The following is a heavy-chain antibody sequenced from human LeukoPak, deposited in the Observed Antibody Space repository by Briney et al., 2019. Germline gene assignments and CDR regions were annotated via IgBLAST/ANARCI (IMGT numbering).Heavy chain of an antibody. CDR1: GYTFTSYY. CDR2: INPSGGST. CDR3: ARDGYSYGYAHFFDY. J-gene: IGHJ4*02. D-gene: IGHD5-18*01. Sequence: ASVKVSCKASGYTFTSYYIHWVRQAPGQGLEWMGIINPSGGSTNYAQKFQGRVTMTRDKSTSTVYMELSSLRSEDTAVYYCARDGYSYGYAHFFDYWGQGTLVTVSS. V-gene: IGHV1-46*03.